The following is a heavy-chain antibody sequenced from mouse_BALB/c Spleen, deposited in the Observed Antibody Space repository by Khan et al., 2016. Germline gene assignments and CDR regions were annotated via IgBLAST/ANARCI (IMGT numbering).Heavy chain of an antibody. J-gene: IGHJ4*01. CDR2: INPGSGGT. V-gene: IGHV1-54*01. CDR1: GYAFTNYL. CDR3: ARYDGNSYAMDY. D-gene: IGHD2-3*01. Sequence: QVQLQQSGAELVRPGTSVKVSCKASGYAFTNYLIEWVKQRPGQGLEWIGVINPGSGGTNYNEKFKGKATLTADNSSSTAYMQLSSLTSDDSAVYFCARYDGNSYAMDYWGQGTSVTVSS.